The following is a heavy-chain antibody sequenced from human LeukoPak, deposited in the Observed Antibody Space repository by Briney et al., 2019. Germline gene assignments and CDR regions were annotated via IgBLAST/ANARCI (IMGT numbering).Heavy chain of an antibody. V-gene: IGHV3-21*01. D-gene: IGHD3-3*01. J-gene: IGHJ4*02. CDR3: ASHYDFWSGCVCF. Sequence: GGSLRLSCAASGFTFSSYSMNWVRQAPGKGLEWVSSISSSSSYIYYADSVKGRFTISRDNAKNSLYLQMNSLRAEDTAVYYCASHYDFWSGCVCFWGQGTLVTVSS. CDR1: GFTFSSYS. CDR2: ISSSSSYI.